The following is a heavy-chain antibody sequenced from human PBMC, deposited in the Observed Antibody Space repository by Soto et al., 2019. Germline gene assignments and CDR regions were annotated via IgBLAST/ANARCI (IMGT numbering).Heavy chain of an antibody. V-gene: IGHV3-30-3*01. J-gene: IGHJ4*02. CDR2: ISYDGSNK. CDR3: ARGDYYDSSGQPTGYFVY. Sequence: QVQLVESGGGVVQPGRSLRLSCAASGFTFSSYAMHWVRQAPGKGLEWVAVISYDGSNKYYADSVKGRFTISRDNSKNTLYLQMNRLRAEDTAVYYCARGDYYDSSGQPTGYFVYWGQGTLVTVSS. CDR1: GFTFSSYA. D-gene: IGHD3-22*01.